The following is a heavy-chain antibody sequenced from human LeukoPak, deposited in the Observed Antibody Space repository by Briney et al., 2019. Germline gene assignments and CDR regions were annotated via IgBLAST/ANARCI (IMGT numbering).Heavy chain of an antibody. D-gene: IGHD3-3*01. Sequence: LPGGSLRLSCAASGFTFSSYWMSWVRQAPGKGLERVANIKQDGSEKYYVDSVKGRFTISRDNAKNSLYLQMNSLRAEDTAVYYCAREARFLEWLSDAYWGQGTLVTVPS. J-gene: IGHJ4*02. CDR2: IKQDGSEK. CDR1: GFTFSSYW. V-gene: IGHV3-7*01. CDR3: AREARFLEWLSDAY.